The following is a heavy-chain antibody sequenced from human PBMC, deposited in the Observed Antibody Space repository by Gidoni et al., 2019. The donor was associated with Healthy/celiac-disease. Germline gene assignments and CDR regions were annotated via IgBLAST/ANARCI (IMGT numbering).Heavy chain of an antibody. CDR1: GYTFTSYY. Sequence: QVQLVQSGAEVKKPGASVKVSCKASGYTFTSYYMHWVRQAPGQGLEWMGIINPSGGSTSYAQKVQGRVTMTRDTSTSTVYMELSSLRSEDTAVYYCALLAYCGGDCYNGGPFDYWGQGTLVTVSS. V-gene: IGHV1-46*01. J-gene: IGHJ4*02. D-gene: IGHD2-21*02. CDR3: ALLAYCGGDCYNGGPFDY. CDR2: INPSGGST.